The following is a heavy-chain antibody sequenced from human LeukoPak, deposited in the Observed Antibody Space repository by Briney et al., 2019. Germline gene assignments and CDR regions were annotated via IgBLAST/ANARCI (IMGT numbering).Heavy chain of an antibody. CDR1: GFTFDDYG. J-gene: IGHJ4*02. V-gene: IGHV3-20*04. D-gene: IGHD5-18*01. CDR3: ARVGREDTAFDC. Sequence: GGSLRLSCAASGFTFDDYGMSWVRQAPGKGLEWVSGINWNGGSTGYADSVKGRFTISRDNSKNSLYLQMNSLRAEDTAVYYCARVGREDTAFDCWGQGTLVTVSS. CDR2: INWNGGST.